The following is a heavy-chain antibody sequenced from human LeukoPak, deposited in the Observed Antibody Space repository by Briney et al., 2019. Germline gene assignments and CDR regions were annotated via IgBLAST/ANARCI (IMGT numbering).Heavy chain of an antibody. CDR3: ARDPSYDSSGYPNWFDP. Sequence: ASVKVSCKASGYTFTSYGITWVRLAPGQGLEWMGWISAYNGNTNYAQMFQGRVIMTTDTSTNTACMELRSLRADDTAMYYCARDPSYDSSGYPNWFDPWGQGTLVTVSS. J-gene: IGHJ5*02. CDR2: ISAYNGNT. CDR1: GYTFTSYG. V-gene: IGHV1-18*01. D-gene: IGHD3-22*01.